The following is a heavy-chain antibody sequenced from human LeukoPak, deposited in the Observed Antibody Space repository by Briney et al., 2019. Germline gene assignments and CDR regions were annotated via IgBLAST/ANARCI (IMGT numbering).Heavy chain of an antibody. J-gene: IGHJ4*02. V-gene: IGHV1-18*01. CDR2: ISGYNGKT. D-gene: IGHD6-13*01. Sequence: GASVKVSCKASGYTFNTYGITWVRQAPGQGLEWMGWISGYNGKTKYAQKLQDRVTMTTDTSTTTAYMELRSLRSDDTAVYYCARTGLYSSSWPLDYWGQGTLVTVSS. CDR1: GYTFNTYG. CDR3: ARTGLYSSSWPLDY.